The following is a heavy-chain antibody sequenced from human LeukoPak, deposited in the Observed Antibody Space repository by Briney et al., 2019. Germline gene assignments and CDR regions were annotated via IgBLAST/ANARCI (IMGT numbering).Heavy chain of an antibody. V-gene: IGHV3-23*01. Sequence: QPGGSLRLSCEASGFTFGSHAMYWVRQAPGKGLEWVAGIFGSGGSPHYADPVKGRFTISRDNSRNTVYLQINSLRAEDTAVYYRGKTTVGYSSGQKPAWPVDYWGQGTLVTVSS. CDR2: IFGSGGSP. J-gene: IGHJ4*02. D-gene: IGHD5-18*01. CDR3: GKTTVGYSSGQKPAWPVDY. CDR1: GFTFGSHA.